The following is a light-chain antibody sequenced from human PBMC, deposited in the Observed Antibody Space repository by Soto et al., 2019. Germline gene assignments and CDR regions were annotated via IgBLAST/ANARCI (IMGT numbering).Light chain of an antibody. J-gene: IGKJ1*01. Sequence: DMQMTQSPSTLSASVGDRITITCRASQDINSWLAWYQQKPGKAPKLLIYKASSLESGVPSTFSGSGSGTEFPLTSSSLQPDDFATYYCQQYRTSCRTFGQGTRVEIK. CDR2: KAS. CDR1: QDINSW. CDR3: QQYRTSCRT. V-gene: IGKV1-5*03.